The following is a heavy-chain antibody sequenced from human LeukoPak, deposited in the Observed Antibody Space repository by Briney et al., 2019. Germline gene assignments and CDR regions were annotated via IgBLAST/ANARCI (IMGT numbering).Heavy chain of an antibody. Sequence: ASVKVSCKASGYTFTGYYMHWVRQAPGQGPEWMGWINPNSGGTNYAQKFQGRVTMTRDTSISTAYMELSRLRSDDTAVYYCARDDQSARNYDYWGQGTLVTVSS. CDR1: GYTFTGYY. J-gene: IGHJ4*02. D-gene: IGHD1-7*01. V-gene: IGHV1-2*02. CDR3: ARDDQSARNYDY. CDR2: INPNSGGT.